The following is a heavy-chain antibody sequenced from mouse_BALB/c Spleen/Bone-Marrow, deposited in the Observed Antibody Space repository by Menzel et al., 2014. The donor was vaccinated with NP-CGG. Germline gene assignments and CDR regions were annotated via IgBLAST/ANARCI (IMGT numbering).Heavy chain of an antibody. V-gene: IGHV5-17*02. CDR1: GFTFSSFG. CDR3: TRGGNWDDFDY. Sequence: EVMLVESGGGLVQPGGSRKLSCAASGFTFSSFGMHWVRQAPEKGLEWVAYISSGSSIIYYADTVKGRLTISREDPKNTLFLQMPSLRSEDAAMYYCTRGGNWDDFDYWGQGTTLTASS. CDR2: ISSGSSII. J-gene: IGHJ2*01. D-gene: IGHD4-1*01.